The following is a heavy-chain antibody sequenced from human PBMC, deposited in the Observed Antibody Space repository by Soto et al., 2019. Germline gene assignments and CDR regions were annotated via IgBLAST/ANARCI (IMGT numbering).Heavy chain of an antibody. CDR1: AYTFTNYA. J-gene: IGHJ4*02. D-gene: IGHD2-15*01. CDR2: ISGDNGNT. Sequence: QVPLVQSGAEVKKPGASVRVSCQTSAYTFTNYAVSWVRQAPGQGLEWMGWISGDNGNTIYAQKFQGRVTMTTDTSTRKAYMELRSLRSDDTPVYYCATGLLGYCSGGSCYSDSWGQGTLVTVSS. CDR3: ATGLLGYCSGGSCYSDS. V-gene: IGHV1-18*01.